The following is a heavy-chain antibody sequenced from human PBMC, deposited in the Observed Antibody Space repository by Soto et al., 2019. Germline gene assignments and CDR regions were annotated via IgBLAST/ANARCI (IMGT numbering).Heavy chain of an antibody. Sequence: GGSLRLSCAASGFTFSNYAMSWVRQAPGKGLEWVSGISGSGGTTYYADSVKGRFTISRDNSKNTVYLQMNSLRAEDTALYYCAKIRSSSWASADYWGQGTLVTVSS. D-gene: IGHD2-15*01. V-gene: IGHV3-23*01. CDR2: ISGSGGTT. CDR1: GFTFSNYA. J-gene: IGHJ4*02. CDR3: AKIRSSSWASADY.